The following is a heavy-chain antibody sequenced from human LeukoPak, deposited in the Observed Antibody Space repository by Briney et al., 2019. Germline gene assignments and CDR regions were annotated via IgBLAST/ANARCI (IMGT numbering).Heavy chain of an antibody. J-gene: IGHJ4*02. V-gene: IGHV1-3*01. CDR2: INAGNGNT. CDR3: ARGYCTNGVCYGAGY. D-gene: IGHD2-8*01. CDR1: GYTFTSYA. Sequence: ASVKVSCKASGYTFTSYAMHWVRQAPGQRLEWMGWINAGNGNTKYSQEFQGRVTITRDTSASTAYMELSSLRSDDTAVYYCARGYCTNGVCYGAGYWGQGTLVTVSS.